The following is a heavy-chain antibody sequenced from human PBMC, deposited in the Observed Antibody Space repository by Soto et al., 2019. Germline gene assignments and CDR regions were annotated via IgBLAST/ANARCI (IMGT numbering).Heavy chain of an antibody. CDR3: AKFGFTMVRGVIIDPQDYYYGMDV. CDR2: ISGSGGST. D-gene: IGHD3-10*01. Sequence: GGSLRLSCAASGFTFSSYAMSWVRQAPGKKQEWVSAISGSGGSTYYADSVKGRFTISRDNSKNTLYLQINSLRAEDTAVYYCAKFGFTMVRGVIIDPQDYYYGMDVWGQGTTVTVSS. CDR1: GFTFSSYA. V-gene: IGHV3-23*01. J-gene: IGHJ6*02.